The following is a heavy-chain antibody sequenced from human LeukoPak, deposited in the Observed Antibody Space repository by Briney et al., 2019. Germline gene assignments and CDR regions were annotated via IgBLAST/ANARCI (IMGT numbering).Heavy chain of an antibody. CDR1: GFTFDDYA. Sequence: GGSLRLSCAASGFTFDDYAMHWVRQAPGKGLEWVSGISWNSGSIGYADSVKGRFTISRDNAKNSLYLQMNSVRAEDTALYYCAKGIRSTGTYYFDYWGQGTLVTVSS. CDR3: AKGIRSTGTYYFDY. CDR2: ISWNSGSI. J-gene: IGHJ4*02. D-gene: IGHD1-14*01. V-gene: IGHV3-9*01.